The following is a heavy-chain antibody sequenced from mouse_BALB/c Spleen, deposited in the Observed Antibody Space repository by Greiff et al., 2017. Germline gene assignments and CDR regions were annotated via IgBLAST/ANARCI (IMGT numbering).Heavy chain of an antibody. CDR1: GYTFTSYW. D-gene: IGHD1-1*01. CDR2: IAPGSGST. CDR3: ARGGGYYYGSSYPYYYAMDY. Sequence: DLVKPGASVKLSCKASGYTFTSYWINWIKQRPGQGLEWIGRIAPGSGSTYYNEMFKGKATLTVDTSSSTAYIQLSSLSSEDSAVYVCARGGGYYYGSSYPYYYAMDYWGQGTSVTVSS. V-gene: IGHV1S41*01. J-gene: IGHJ4*01.